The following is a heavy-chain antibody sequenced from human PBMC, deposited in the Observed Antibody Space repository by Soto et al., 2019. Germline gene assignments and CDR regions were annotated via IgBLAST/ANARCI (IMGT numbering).Heavy chain of an antibody. CDR1: GFTFSSYG. J-gene: IGHJ6*02. Sequence: GGSLRLSCAASGFTFSSYGMHWVRQAPGKGLEWVAVISYDGSNKYYADSVKGRFTISRDNSKNTLYLQMNSLRAEDTAVYYCAKAVHYYDSSGYYFPYYYYYGMDVWGQGTTVTVSS. V-gene: IGHV3-30*18. D-gene: IGHD3-22*01. CDR2: ISYDGSNK. CDR3: AKAVHYYDSSGYYFPYYYYYGMDV.